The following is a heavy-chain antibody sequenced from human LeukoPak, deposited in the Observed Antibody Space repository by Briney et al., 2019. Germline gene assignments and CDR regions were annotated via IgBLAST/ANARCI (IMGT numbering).Heavy chain of an antibody. CDR3: ARGSSSWGIDY. CDR1: GGSISSYY. J-gene: IGHJ4*02. CDR2: IYTSGST. Sequence: SETLSLTCTVSGGSISSYYWSWIRQPPGKGLEWIGYIYTSGSTNYNPSLKSRVTISVDTSKNHFSLKLSSVTAADTAVYYCARGSSSWGIDYWGQGTLVTVSS. V-gene: IGHV4-4*09. D-gene: IGHD6-13*01.